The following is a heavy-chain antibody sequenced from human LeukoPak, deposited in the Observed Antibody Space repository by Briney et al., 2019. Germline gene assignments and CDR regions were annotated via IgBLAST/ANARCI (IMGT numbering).Heavy chain of an antibody. D-gene: IGHD3-9*01. CDR1: GFTFSSYG. CDR3: AKDGDSDGYFDWLLYGYYFDY. CDR2: IRYDGSNK. Sequence: GGSLRLSCAASGFTFSSYGMHWVRQAPGKGLEWVAFIRYDGSNKYYADSVKGRSTISRDNSKNTLYLQMNSPRAEDTAVYYCAKDGDSDGYFDWLLYGYYFDYWGQGTLVTVSS. V-gene: IGHV3-30*02. J-gene: IGHJ4*02.